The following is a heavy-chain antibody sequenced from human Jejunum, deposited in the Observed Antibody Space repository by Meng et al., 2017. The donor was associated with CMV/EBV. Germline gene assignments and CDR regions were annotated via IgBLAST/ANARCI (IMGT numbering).Heavy chain of an antibody. Sequence: SEFTCSNYWMHWVRQVPGKGLMWVSRISGDGSSTAYVDSVKGRFTISRDNAKNSLFLQMNSLRGDDTGVYYCARSRYSDSDRSFDYWGQGTLVTVSS. CDR2: ISGDGSST. J-gene: IGHJ4*02. V-gene: IGHV3-74*01. D-gene: IGHD5-12*01. CDR3: ARSRYSDSDRSFDY. CDR1: EFTCSNYW.